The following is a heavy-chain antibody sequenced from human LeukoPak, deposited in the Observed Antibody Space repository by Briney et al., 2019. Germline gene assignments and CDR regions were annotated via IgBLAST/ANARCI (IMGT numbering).Heavy chain of an antibody. J-gene: IGHJ4*02. CDR2: ISNDGRNK. CDR3: ARDPMADFDY. V-gene: IGHV3-30*04. Sequence: PGGSLRLSCAASGFTFSTYAMHWVRQAPGKGLEWVSVISNDGRNKLYADSVKGRFTISRDNSKNTLFLQMNSLRTEDAAVYYCARDPMADFDYWGQGSLVTVSS. CDR1: GFTFSTYA. D-gene: IGHD2-8*01.